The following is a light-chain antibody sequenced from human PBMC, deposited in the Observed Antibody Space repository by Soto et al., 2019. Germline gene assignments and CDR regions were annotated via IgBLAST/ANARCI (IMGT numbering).Light chain of an antibody. CDR2: DVN. CDR1: SSDVGAHNY. Sequence: QSVLTQPPSASGSPGQSLTISCTGTSSDVGAHNYVSWYQQNPGKAPKLMLYDVNKRPSGVPDRFSGSKSGNTASLAITGLQTEDEAIYYCQSYDASLSGYVFGTGTQLTVL. J-gene: IGLJ1*01. V-gene: IGLV2-8*01. CDR3: QSYDASLSGYV.